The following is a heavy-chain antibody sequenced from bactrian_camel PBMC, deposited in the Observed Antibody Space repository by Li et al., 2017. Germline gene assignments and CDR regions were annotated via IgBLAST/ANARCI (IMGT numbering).Heavy chain of an antibody. V-gene: IGHV3S40*01. CDR1: GFTFSDYT. CDR3: AARGPYCYTTLSVRDFTY. J-gene: IGHJ6*01. Sequence: DVQLVESGGGLVQPGGSLRLSCAASGFTFSDYTMTWFRQAPGKEREGVAIIRPGSTTYYADSVKGRFTISRDHAKSTVYLQMNSLKPEDTAMYYCAARGPYCYTTLSVRDFTYWSQGTQVTVS. D-gene: IGHD2*01. CDR2: IIRPGSTT.